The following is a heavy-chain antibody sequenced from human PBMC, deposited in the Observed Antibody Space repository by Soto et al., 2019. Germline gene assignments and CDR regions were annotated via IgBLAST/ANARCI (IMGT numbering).Heavy chain of an antibody. J-gene: IGHJ6*02. CDR1: EFTFSNYG. Sequence: QVQLVESGGGVVQPGRSLRLSCAASEFTFSNYGMHCVRQAPGKGLEGVAVILNDGSNRYHADSVKDRFTISRDNSKNTLYLQMNSLRAEDTAVYYCARDDEYSGNGMDVWGQGTTVTVS. D-gene: IGHD3-10*01. V-gene: IGHV3-33*01. CDR3: ARDDEYSGNGMDV. CDR2: ILNDGSNR.